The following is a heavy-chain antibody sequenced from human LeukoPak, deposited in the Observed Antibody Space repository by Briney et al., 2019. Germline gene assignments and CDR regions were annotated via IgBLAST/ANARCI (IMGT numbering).Heavy chain of an antibody. CDR2: FDPEDGET. V-gene: IGHV1-24*01. CDR1: GYTLTELS. Sequence: GASVKVSCKVSGYTLTELSMHWVRQAPGKGLEWMGGFDPEDGETIYAQKFQGRVIMTEDTSTGTAYMELSSLRSEDTAVYYCATDNPGYSTSWYGAFDIWGQGTMVTVSS. J-gene: IGHJ3*02. D-gene: IGHD6-13*01. CDR3: ATDNPGYSTSWYGAFDI.